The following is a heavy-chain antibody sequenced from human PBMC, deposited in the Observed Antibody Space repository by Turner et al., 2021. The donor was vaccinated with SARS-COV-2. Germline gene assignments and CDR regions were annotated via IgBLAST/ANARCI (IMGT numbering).Heavy chain of an antibody. J-gene: IGHJ4*02. D-gene: IGHD2-21*02. V-gene: IGHV3-30-3*01. Sequence: QVQLVESGGGVVQPGRSLRLSCVSSGFSFSNYAMHWLRRAPGKGLEWVAVISHDATTKHYAESVKGRFIISRDNSKNTLFLQMDSLRGEDTALFHCARCGGDCSSQGVVPDYWGQGTLVIVSS. CDR3: ARCGGDCSSQGVVPDY. CDR2: ISHDATTK. CDR1: GFSFSNYA.